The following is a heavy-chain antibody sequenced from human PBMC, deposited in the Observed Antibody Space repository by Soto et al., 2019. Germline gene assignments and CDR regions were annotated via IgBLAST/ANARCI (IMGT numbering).Heavy chain of an antibody. D-gene: IGHD3-10*01. CDR3: ARDTGYYGSGSYYNRGYGMDV. V-gene: IGHV4-31*03. CDR2: NYQSGST. Sequence: QVQLQESGPGLVKPSQTLSLTCTVSGGSISSGGYYWSWFRPHPRKGLAGIGYNYQSGSTFYNPSLKGRVTRSVDTSKNQCSLKLSSVTAADTAVYYCARDTGYYGSGSYYNRGYGMDVWGQGTTVTVSS. J-gene: IGHJ6*02. CDR1: GGSISSGGYY.